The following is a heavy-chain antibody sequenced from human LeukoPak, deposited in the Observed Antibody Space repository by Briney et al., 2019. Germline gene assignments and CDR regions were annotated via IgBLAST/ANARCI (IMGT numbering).Heavy chain of an antibody. CDR3: ARDSYSSSRYEY. J-gene: IGHJ4*02. V-gene: IGHV1-18*01. D-gene: IGHD6-13*01. CDR2: SSGYNGDT. CDR1: GGTFITSG. Sequence: ASVTDSFKAPGGTFITSGSSWVRQAPGQGVEWMGWSSGYNGDTRNPQKLQGRITLTTDTSTSTAYMELRSLRSDDTAVYYWARDSYSSSRYEYWGQGTLVTVSS.